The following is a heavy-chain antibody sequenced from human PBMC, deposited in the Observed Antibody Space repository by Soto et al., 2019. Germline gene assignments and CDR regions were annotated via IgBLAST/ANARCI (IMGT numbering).Heavy chain of an antibody. CDR1: GFTFDDSA. CDR3: AKDLTFTIFEDGMHV. V-gene: IGHV3-9*01. CDR2: ISRNSGSI. Sequence: GGSLRLSCAASGFTFDDSAMHWVRQPPGKGLEWVSGISRNSGSIAYADSVKGRFTISRDNAKKSLYLQMNSLRPEDTALYYCAKDLTFTIFEDGMHVWGQGTTVTVSS. D-gene: IGHD3-3*01. J-gene: IGHJ6*02.